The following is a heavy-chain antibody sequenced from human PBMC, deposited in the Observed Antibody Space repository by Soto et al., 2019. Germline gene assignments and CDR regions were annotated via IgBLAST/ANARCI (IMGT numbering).Heavy chain of an antibody. V-gene: IGHV1-8*02. CDR2: MNPNSGST. CDR3: ARGRGYSDGVDY. J-gene: IGHJ4*02. Sequence: VASVKVSCKASGYTFTSFDINWVRQATGQGLEWMGWMNPNSGSTGSAQRFQGRVAMTRDTSISTAYIELSSLRSDDAAVYYCARGRGYSDGVDYWGQGTLVTVSS. D-gene: IGHD2-15*01. CDR1: GYTFTSFD.